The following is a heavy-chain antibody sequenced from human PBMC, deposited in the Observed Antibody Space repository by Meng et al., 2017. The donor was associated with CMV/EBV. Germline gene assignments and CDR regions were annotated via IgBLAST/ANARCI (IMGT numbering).Heavy chain of an antibody. CDR3: ARDSGPYYDFWSGYLLHDAFDI. V-gene: IGHV4-61*01. J-gene: IGHJ3*02. D-gene: IGHD3-3*01. CDR2: IYYSGST. CDR1: GGSVSSGSYY. Sequence: SETLSLTCTVSGGSVSSGSYYWSWIRQPPGKGLEWIGYIYYSGSTNYNPSLKSRVTISVDTSKNQFSLKLSSVTAADTAVYYCARDSGPYYDFWSGYLLHDAFDIWGQGKMVTVSS.